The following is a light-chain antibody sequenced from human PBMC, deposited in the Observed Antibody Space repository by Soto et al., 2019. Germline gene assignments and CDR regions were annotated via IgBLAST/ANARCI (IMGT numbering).Light chain of an antibody. V-gene: IGLV1-44*01. CDR3: AAWEDSLNGYV. CDR1: SSNIGSNS. CDR2: NND. Sequence: QSVLTQPPSASGTPGQRVTISCSGSSSNIGSNSVSWYQQLPGTAPKLLIYNNDQRPSGVPDRFSGSKSGTSASLAISGLQSGDEADYYCAAWEDSLNGYVFGTGTKVTVL. J-gene: IGLJ1*01.